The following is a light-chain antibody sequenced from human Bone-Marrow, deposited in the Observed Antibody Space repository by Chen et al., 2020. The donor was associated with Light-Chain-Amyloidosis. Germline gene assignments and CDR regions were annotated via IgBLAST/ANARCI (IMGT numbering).Light chain of an antibody. Sequence: SYVLPQPSSVSVAPVQTATIARGGNNIGSTSVHWYQQTAGQAPLLVVYDDSDRPSGIPERLSGSNSGNTATLTISRVEAGDEADYYCQVWDRSSDRPVFGGGTKLTVL. CDR2: DDS. CDR3: QVWDRSSDRPV. V-gene: IGLV3-21*02. CDR1: NIGSTS. J-gene: IGLJ3*02.